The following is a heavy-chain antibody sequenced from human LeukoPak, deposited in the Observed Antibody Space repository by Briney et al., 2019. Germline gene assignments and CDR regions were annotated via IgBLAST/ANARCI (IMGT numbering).Heavy chain of an antibody. CDR3: ARDRPITVFGVVILP. Sequence: SETLSLTCAVYGGSFSGYYWSWIRQPPGKGLEWIGEINHSGSTNYDPSLKSRVTISVDTSKNQFSLKLSSVTAADTAVYYCARDRPITVFGVVILPWGQGTLVTVSS. V-gene: IGHV4-34*01. J-gene: IGHJ5*02. CDR1: GGSFSGYY. CDR2: INHSGST. D-gene: IGHD3-3*01.